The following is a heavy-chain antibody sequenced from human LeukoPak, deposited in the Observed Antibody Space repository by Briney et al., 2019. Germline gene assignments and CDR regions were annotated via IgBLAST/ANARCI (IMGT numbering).Heavy chain of an antibody. Sequence: ASVKVSCKASGGTFSSYAISWVRQATGQGLEWMGWMNPNSGNTGYAQKFQGRVTMTRNTSISTAYMELSSLRSEDTAVYYCARGQMRRITIFGVVPKNWFDPWGQGTLVTVSS. CDR1: GGTFSSYA. CDR2: MNPNSGNT. CDR3: ARGQMRRITIFGVVPKNWFDP. J-gene: IGHJ5*02. V-gene: IGHV1-8*02. D-gene: IGHD3-3*01.